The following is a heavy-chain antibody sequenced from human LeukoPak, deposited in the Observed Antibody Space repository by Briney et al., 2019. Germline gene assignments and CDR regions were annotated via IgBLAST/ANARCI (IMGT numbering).Heavy chain of an antibody. CDR1: GFSFSSYA. Sequence: PGGSLRLSCEASGFSFSSYAMGWVRHAPGKGLEWVSGISHTGGWTHYADSVKGRFTISRDNSKNRLYLQMDSLRAEDTAVYRCAKEMGSSGYPIDYWGQGTLVTVSS. J-gene: IGHJ4*02. CDR2: ISHTGGWT. D-gene: IGHD3-22*01. V-gene: IGHV3-23*01. CDR3: AKEMGSSGYPIDY.